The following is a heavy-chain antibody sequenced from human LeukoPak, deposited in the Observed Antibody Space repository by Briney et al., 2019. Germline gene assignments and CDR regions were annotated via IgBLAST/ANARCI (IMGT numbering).Heavy chain of an antibody. CDR3: ARGTLNSGFDS. CDR2: IYTGGTT. D-gene: IGHD6-25*01. V-gene: IGHV3-66*01. J-gene: IGHJ4*02. Sequence: GGSLRLSCTASGLTVSRTYLIWVRQAPGKGLQWVSSIYTGGTTYYAVSVKGRFTISRDNSKNTLHLQLTSLRADDTALYFCARGTLNSGFDSWGQGTLVTVSS. CDR1: GLTVSRTY.